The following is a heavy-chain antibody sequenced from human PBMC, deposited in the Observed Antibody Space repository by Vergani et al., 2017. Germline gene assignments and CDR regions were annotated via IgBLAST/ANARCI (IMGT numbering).Heavy chain of an antibody. D-gene: IGHD3-9*01. CDR2: IIPIFGTA. CDR1: GYTLTELS. Sequence: QVQLVQSGAEVKKPGASVTVSCKVSGYTLTELSMHWVRQAPGKGLEWMGGIIPIFGTANYAQKFQGRVTITADESTSTAYMELSSLRSEDTAVYYCAREMKAVELDILTANLNSDWYFDLWGRGTLVTVSS. V-gene: IGHV1-69*13. CDR3: AREMKAVELDILTANLNSDWYFDL. J-gene: IGHJ2*01.